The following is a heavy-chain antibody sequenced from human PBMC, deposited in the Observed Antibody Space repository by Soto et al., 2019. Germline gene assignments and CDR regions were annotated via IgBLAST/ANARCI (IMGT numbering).Heavy chain of an antibody. CDR3: PRDPGKDPSWFFDL. Sequence: QVQLVESGGGVVQPGRSLRLSCAPSGFTFSTHAIHWVRQAPGVGLEWVAVISYDGTDKYYAGSVKGRFTISRDNSKNMLYLQTNSLRAEDTAVYYCPRDPGKDPSWFFDLWGRGTLVTVSS. J-gene: IGHJ2*01. V-gene: IGHV3-30-3*01. CDR1: GFTFSTHA. CDR2: ISYDGTDK.